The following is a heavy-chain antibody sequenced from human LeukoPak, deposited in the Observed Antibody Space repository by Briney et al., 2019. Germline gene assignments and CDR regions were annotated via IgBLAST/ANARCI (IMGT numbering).Heavy chain of an antibody. J-gene: IGHJ4*02. Sequence: GGSLRLSCAASGFTFSSYSMNWVRQAPGKGLEWVSSISSSSSYIYYADSVKGRFTISRDNAKNSLYLQMNSLRAEDTAVCYCARDYRALTYYDFWSGYPYFDYWGQGTLVTVSS. CDR2: ISSSSSYI. D-gene: IGHD3-3*01. CDR1: GFTFSSYS. V-gene: IGHV3-21*01. CDR3: ARDYRALTYYDFWSGYPYFDY.